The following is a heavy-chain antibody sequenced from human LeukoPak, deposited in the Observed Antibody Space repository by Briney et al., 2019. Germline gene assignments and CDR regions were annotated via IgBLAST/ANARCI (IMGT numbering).Heavy chain of an antibody. CDR2: IDPNTGGT. Sequence: ASVMVSCKASGYIFTAYYVQWVRQVPGQGLEWMGWIDPNTGGTKYGQKFQGRVTMTRDTSIRTAYMELSSLISDDTAVYFCARDWYSGNSDYFDYWGQGTLVTVSS. J-gene: IGHJ4*02. CDR3: ARDWYSGNSDYFDY. V-gene: IGHV1-2*02. CDR1: GYIFTAYY. D-gene: IGHD1-26*01.